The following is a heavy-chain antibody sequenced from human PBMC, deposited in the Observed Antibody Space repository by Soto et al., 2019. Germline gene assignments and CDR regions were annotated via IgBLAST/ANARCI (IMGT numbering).Heavy chain of an antibody. CDR1: GASISSYY. J-gene: IGHJ4*02. V-gene: IGHV4-59*12. Sequence: PSETLSLTCSVSGASISSYYYTWIRQTPGKGLEWIGYIYLGGSINYNPSFKSRVIISVDTSKNQFSLKLSSVTAADTAVYYCAREAGVDTAMGSLGYWGQGTLVTVSS. CDR3: AREAGVDTAMGSLGY. D-gene: IGHD5-18*01. CDR2: IYLGGSI.